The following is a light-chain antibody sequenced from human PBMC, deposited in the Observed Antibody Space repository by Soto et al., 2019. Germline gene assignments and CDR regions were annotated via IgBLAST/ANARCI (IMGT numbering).Light chain of an antibody. Sequence: EIVLTQSPATLSLSPGERATLSCRASQSVSSYLAWYQQKPGQAPRLLIYDASNRPTGIPARFSGSGSGTYXXLTISSLVPXDFAVYYCQQPYTFGQGTKLEIK. V-gene: IGKV3-11*01. CDR1: QSVSSY. CDR2: DAS. CDR3: QQPYT. J-gene: IGKJ2*01.